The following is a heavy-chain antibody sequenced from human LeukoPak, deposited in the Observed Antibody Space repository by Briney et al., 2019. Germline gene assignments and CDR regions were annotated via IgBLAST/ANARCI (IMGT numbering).Heavy chain of an antibody. D-gene: IGHD3-9*01. CDR2: ISGDGGVT. CDR1: GFTFNVHG. J-gene: IGHJ3*02. Sequence: GGSLRLSCTTSGFTFNVHGMNWVRQAPGKGLGWVSGISGDGGVTWYADSVKGRFTISRDNSKNTLSLQMSSLRTEDTALYYCARDIFILAFDMWGRGTVVTVSS. CDR3: ARDIFILAFDM. V-gene: IGHV3-23*01.